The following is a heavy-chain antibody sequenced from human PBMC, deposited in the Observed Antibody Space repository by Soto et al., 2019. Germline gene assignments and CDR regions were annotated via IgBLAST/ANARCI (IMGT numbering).Heavy chain of an antibody. CDR1: GYTFSSFG. V-gene: IGHV1-18*01. Sequence: QVPLVQSGAEVKKPGASVKVSCKASGYTFSSFGISWVRQAPGQGLEWMGWISPYSVNTHYAQKFQGRVIMTTNTSTSTAHMELRSLRPDDTAVYYCARDVVVVARIPYYMDVWGKGTSVTVSS. CDR3: ARDVVVVARIPYYMDV. J-gene: IGHJ6*03. CDR2: ISPYSVNT. D-gene: IGHD2-15*01.